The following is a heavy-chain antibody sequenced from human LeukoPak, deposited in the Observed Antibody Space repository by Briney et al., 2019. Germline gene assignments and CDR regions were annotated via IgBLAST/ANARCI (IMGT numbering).Heavy chain of an antibody. J-gene: IGHJ3*02. V-gene: IGHV4-59*01. CDR3: AREGAGDHAFDI. Sequence: ETLSLTCTVSGGSISSYYWSWIRQPPGKGLEWIGYIYYSGSTNYNPSLKSRVTISVDTSKNQFSLKLSSVTAADTAVYYCAREGAGDHAFDIWGQGTMVTVSS. D-gene: IGHD7-27*01. CDR1: GGSISSYY. CDR2: IYYSGST.